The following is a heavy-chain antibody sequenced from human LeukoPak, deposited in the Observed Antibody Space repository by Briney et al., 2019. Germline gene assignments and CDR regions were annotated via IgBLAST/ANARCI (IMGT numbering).Heavy chain of an antibody. V-gene: IGHV5-51*01. Sequence: GESLKISCKGSGYSFTSYWIGWVRQMPGKGLEWMGIIYPGDSDTRYSPSFQGQVTISADKSISTAYLQWSSLKASDTAMYYCARRGRYLQWLALGDHSGQGFDYWGQGTLVTVSS. J-gene: IGHJ4*02. D-gene: IGHD6-19*01. CDR1: GYSFTSYW. CDR3: ARRGRYLQWLALGDHSGQGFDY. CDR2: IYPGDSDT.